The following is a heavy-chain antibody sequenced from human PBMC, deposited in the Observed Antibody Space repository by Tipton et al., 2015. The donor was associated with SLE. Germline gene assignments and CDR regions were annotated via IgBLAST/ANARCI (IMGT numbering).Heavy chain of an antibody. Sequence: TLSLTCAVYGGSFSGYYWSWIRQPPGKGLEWIGEINHSGSTNYNPSLKSRVTISVDTSKNQFSLRLSSVPAADTAVYYCARVTELLWFGEARGWFDPWGQGTLVTVSS. CDR2: INHSGST. V-gene: IGHV4-34*01. J-gene: IGHJ5*02. D-gene: IGHD3-10*01. CDR3: ARVTELLWFGEARGWFDP. CDR1: GGSFSGYY.